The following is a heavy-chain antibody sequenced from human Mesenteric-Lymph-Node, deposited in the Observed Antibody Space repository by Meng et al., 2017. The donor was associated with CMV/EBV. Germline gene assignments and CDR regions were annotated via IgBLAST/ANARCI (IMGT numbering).Heavy chain of an antibody. V-gene: IGHV4-31*03. CDR1: VGSISGGGYY. CDR2: IYYSGST. J-gene: IGHJ4*02. Sequence: CTVSVGSISGGGYYWSWIRQHPGKGLEWIGYIYYSGSTYYNPSLKSRVTISVDTSKNQFSLKLSSVTAADTAVYYCARAPKSHPPDYWGQGTLVTVSS. CDR3: ARAPKSHPPDY.